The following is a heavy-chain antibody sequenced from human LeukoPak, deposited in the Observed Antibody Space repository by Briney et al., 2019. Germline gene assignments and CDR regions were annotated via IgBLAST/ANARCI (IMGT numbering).Heavy chain of an antibody. V-gene: IGHV4-34*01. CDR3: AREGYSGYVPDAFDI. CDR2: INHSGST. CDR1: GGSFSGYY. D-gene: IGHD5-12*01. Sequence: SETLSLTCAVYGGSFSGYYWSWIRQPPGKGLEWIGEINHSGSTNYNPSLKSRVTISVDTSKNQFSLKLSSVTAADTAVYYCAREGYSGYVPDAFDIWGQGTMVTVSS. J-gene: IGHJ3*02.